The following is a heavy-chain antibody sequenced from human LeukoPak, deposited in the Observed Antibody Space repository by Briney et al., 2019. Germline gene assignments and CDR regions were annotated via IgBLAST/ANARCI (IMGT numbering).Heavy chain of an antibody. CDR2: IGGRGGST. V-gene: IGHV3-23*01. D-gene: IGHD3-16*01. CDR1: GFTFSSFT. CDR3: GKEGGA. J-gene: IGHJ5*02. Sequence: GGSLRLSCAASGFTFSSFTMTWVRQASGKGLEWVSAIGGRGGSTYYADFLEGRFTIARDNSKDMVYLQMNSLKAEDTAIYYCGKEGGAWGQGTKVTVSS.